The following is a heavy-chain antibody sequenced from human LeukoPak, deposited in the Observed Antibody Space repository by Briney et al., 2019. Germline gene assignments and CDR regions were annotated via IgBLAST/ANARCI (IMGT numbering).Heavy chain of an antibody. D-gene: IGHD6-19*01. CDR3: ARGPYSSGWPTFDY. CDR2: IYTSGST. CDR1: GGSINSYY. Sequence: PSETLSLTCTVSGGSINSYYWSWIRQPPGKGLEWIGYIYTSGSTNYNPSLKSRVTISVDTSKNQCSLKLSSVTAADTAVYYCARGPYSSGWPTFDYWGQGTLVTVSS. J-gene: IGHJ4*02. V-gene: IGHV4-4*09.